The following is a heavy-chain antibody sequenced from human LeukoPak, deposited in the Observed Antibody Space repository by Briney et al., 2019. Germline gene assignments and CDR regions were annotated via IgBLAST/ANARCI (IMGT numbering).Heavy chain of an antibody. V-gene: IGHV5-51*01. J-gene: IGHJ3*02. D-gene: IGHD4-23*01. Sequence: PGESLKISCKGSGYSFTSYWIGWVRQMPGKGLEWMGIIYPGDSDTRYSPSFQGQVTISADKSISTAYLQWSSLKASDTAMYYCARGFRTYGGNSGDAFDIWGQGTMVTVSS. CDR3: ARGFRTYGGNSGDAFDI. CDR2: IYPGDSDT. CDR1: GYSFTSYW.